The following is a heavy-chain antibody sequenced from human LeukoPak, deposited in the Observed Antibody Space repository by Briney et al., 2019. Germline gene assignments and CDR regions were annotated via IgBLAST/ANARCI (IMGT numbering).Heavy chain of an antibody. CDR2: IYYSGST. J-gene: IGHJ4*02. CDR1: GGSISTYY. V-gene: IGHV4-59*01. D-gene: IGHD6-19*01. Sequence: SETLSLTCTVSGGSISTYYWSWIRQPPGKGLEWIGYIYYSGSTNYNPSLKSRVTISVDTSKNQFSLRLSSVTAADTAVYYCARMDSSGWYDYWGQGTLVTVSS. CDR3: ARMDSSGWYDY.